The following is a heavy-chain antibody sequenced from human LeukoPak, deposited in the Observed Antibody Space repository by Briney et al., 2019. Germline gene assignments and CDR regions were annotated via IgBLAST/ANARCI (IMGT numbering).Heavy chain of an antibody. Sequence: PGRSLRLSCAASGFTFSSYGMHWVRQAPGKGLEWVAVIWYDGSNKYYADSVKGRFTISRDNSKNSLYLQMNSLRAEDTAIYYCAKAWDWESNFLFEYWGQGTLVTVSS. V-gene: IGHV3-33*06. CDR3: AKAWDWESNFLFEY. CDR1: GFTFSSYG. CDR2: IWYDGSNK. J-gene: IGHJ4*02. D-gene: IGHD1-26*01.